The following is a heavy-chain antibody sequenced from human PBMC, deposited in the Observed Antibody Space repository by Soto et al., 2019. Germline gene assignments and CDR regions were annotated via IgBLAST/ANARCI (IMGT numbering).Heavy chain of an antibody. CDR1: GFTFSSYG. Sequence: QVQLVESGGGVVQPGRSLRLSCAASGFTFSSYGMHWVRQAPGKGLEWVAVIWYDGSNKYYAESVKGRFTISRDNSKKTLYLQMNSLRAEDTAVYYCARDLGITMVIKHTSLDYWGQGTLVTVSS. CDR3: ARDLGITMVIKHTSLDY. J-gene: IGHJ4*02. D-gene: IGHD3-10*01. V-gene: IGHV3-33*01. CDR2: IWYDGSNK.